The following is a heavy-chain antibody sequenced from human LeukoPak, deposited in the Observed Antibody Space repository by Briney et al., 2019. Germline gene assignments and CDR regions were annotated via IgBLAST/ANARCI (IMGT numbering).Heavy chain of an antibody. CDR1: GFTFSSYA. D-gene: IGHD6-19*01. Sequence: GGSLRLSCAASGFTFSSYAMSWVRQAPGKGLEWVSTISGSGGSTYYADSVKGRFTISRDNSKNTLYVQMNSLRVEDTAVYYCAKLLTSGWRPIDYWGQGTLVTVSS. CDR3: AKLLTSGWRPIDY. V-gene: IGHV3-23*01. CDR2: ISGSGGST. J-gene: IGHJ4*02.